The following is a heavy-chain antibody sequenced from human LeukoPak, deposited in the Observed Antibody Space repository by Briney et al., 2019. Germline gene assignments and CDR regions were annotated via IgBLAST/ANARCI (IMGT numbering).Heavy chain of an antibody. CDR1: GFTFSNYW. CDR2: IKQDGSEK. J-gene: IGHJ4*02. Sequence: GGSLRLSCAASGFTFSNYWMSWVRQAPGKGLEWVANIKQDGSEKYYVDSVKGRFTISRDNAKNSLYLQMNSLRAEDTAVYYCARVGYPYSRGYDPFDYWGQGTLVTVSS. D-gene: IGHD3-22*01. CDR3: ARVGYPYSRGYDPFDY. V-gene: IGHV3-7*01.